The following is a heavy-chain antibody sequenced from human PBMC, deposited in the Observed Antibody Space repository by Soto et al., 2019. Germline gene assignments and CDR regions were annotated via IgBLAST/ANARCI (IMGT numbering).Heavy chain of an antibody. CDR1: GGSVNAFY. V-gene: IGHV4-4*07. CDR3: AREGSYSAYNFAHGIQLWSFDF. Sequence: SETLSLTCTVSGGSVNAFYWICVRQTAGKGLEWIGRIFSSGSTSFNPSLESRVAMSVDTSKNHFSLNLSSVTAADMAVYYCAREGSYSAYNFAHGIQLWSFDFWGQGALVTVSS. D-gene: IGHD5-12*01. J-gene: IGHJ4*02. CDR2: IFSSGST.